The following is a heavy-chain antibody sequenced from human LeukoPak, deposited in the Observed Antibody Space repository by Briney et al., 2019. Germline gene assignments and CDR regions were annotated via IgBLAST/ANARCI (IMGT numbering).Heavy chain of an antibody. J-gene: IGHJ6*03. CDR2: IWYDGSNK. Sequence: GGSLRLSCAASGFTVSSYGMHWVRQAPGKGLEWVAVIWYDGSNKYYADSVKGRFTISRDNSKNTLYLQMNSLRAEDTAVYYCAKDSESSNYYYYYMDVWGKGTTVTVSS. CDR3: AKDSESSNYYYYYMDV. V-gene: IGHV3-33*06. D-gene: IGHD1-26*01. CDR1: GFTVSSYG.